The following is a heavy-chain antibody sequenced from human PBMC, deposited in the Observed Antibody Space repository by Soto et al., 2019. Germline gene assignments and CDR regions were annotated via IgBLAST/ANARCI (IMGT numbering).Heavy chain of an antibody. V-gene: IGHV3-23*01. J-gene: IGHJ4*02. Sequence: EVQLLESGGGLVQPGGSLRLSCAASGFTFSSYAMSWVRQAPGKGLEWVSVISGSGDSTYYADSVKGRFTISRDNSTNTLYLQMNRLRAEDTAVYYCARRGSGSYSDSWGPATLVTVSS. D-gene: IGHD1-26*01. CDR3: ARRGSGSYSDS. CDR2: ISGSGDST. CDR1: GFTFSSYA.